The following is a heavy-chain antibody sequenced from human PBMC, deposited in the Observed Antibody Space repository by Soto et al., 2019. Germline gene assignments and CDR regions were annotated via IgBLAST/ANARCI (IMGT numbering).Heavy chain of an antibody. CDR3: ARESGSSSDYYGMDV. D-gene: IGHD6-13*01. V-gene: IGHV3-33*01. CDR1: GFTFSSYG. J-gene: IGHJ6*02. Sequence: GGSLRLSCAASGFTFSSYGMHWVRQAPGKGLEWVAVIWYDGSNKYYADSVKGRFTISRDNSKNTLYLQMNSLRAEDTAVYYCARESGSSSDYYGMDVWGQGTTVTVSS. CDR2: IWYDGSNK.